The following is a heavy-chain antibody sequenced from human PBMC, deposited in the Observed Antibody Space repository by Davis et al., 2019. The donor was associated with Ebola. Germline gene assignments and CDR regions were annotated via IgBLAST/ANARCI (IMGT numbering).Heavy chain of an antibody. D-gene: IGHD2-2*01. J-gene: IGHJ5*02. V-gene: IGHV1-2*06. CDR1: GYTFTGYY. CDR2: INPNSGGT. CDR3: ARGWHQLLSTNWFDP. Sequence: ASVKVSCKASGYTFTGYYIHWVRQAPGQGLEWMGRINPNSGGTYYAQKFQGRVTMTRDTSISTAYMGLSRLRSDDTAVYYCARGWHQLLSTNWFDPWGQGTLVTVSS.